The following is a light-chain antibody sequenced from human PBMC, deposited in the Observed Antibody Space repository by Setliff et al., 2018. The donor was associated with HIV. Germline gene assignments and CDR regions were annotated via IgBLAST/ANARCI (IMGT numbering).Light chain of an antibody. CDR3: SSYTSSTTVV. CDR2: DVS. V-gene: IGLV2-14*03. Sequence: QSALAQPASVSGSPGQSITISCTGTSSDVGGYKSVSWYQQHPGKAPKLMIFDVSNRPSGVSNRFSGSKSGNTASLTISGLQAEDEANYYCSSYTSSTTVVFGGGTKVTVL. CDR1: SSDVGGYKS. J-gene: IGLJ2*01.